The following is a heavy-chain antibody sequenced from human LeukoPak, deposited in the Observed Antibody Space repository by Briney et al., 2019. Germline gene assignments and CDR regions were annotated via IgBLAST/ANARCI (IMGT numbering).Heavy chain of an antibody. CDR3: AKDRWVGATISHYFDY. D-gene: IGHD1-26*01. CDR1: RFTFTTYA. CDR2: ISTRGGTT. V-gene: IGHV3-23*01. J-gene: IGHJ4*02. Sequence: GQSLRLSCAASRFTFTTYAMNWVRQASGKVLQWASSISTRGGTTYYADSVKGRFTISRDDSKNTLYLQMNSLRVEDTAVYYCAKDRWVGATISHYFDYWGQGTLVTVSS.